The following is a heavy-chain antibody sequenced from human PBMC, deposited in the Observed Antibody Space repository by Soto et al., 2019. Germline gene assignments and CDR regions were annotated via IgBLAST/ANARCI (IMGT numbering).Heavy chain of an antibody. D-gene: IGHD3-22*01. V-gene: IGHV4-34*01. CDR2: INHSGST. Sequence: PSETLSLTCAAYGGSFSGYYWSWIRQPPGKGLEWIGEINHSGSTNYNPSLKSRVTISVDTSKNQFSLKLSSVTAADTAVYYCARGDLRNYYDSSGPYYYFDYWGQGTLVTAPQ. CDR1: GGSFSGYY. J-gene: IGHJ4*02. CDR3: ARGDLRNYYDSSGPYYYFDY.